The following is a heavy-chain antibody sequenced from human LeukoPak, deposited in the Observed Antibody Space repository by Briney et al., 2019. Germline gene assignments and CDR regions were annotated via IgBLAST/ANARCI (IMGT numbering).Heavy chain of an antibody. CDR1: GFTFSSYW. CDR2: IKQDGSEK. D-gene: IGHD3-10*01. V-gene: IGHV3-7*03. CDR3: AREYYYGSGSYYNDYYYYMDV. J-gene: IGHJ6*03. Sequence: SGGSLRLSCAASGFTFSSYWMSWVRQAPGKGLEWVANIKQDGSEKYYVDSVKGRFTISRDNAKNSLYLQMNSLRAEDTALYHCAREYYYGSGSYYNDYYYYMDVWGKGTTVTISS.